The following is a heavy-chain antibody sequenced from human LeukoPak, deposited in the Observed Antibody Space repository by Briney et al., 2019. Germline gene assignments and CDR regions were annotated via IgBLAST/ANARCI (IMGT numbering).Heavy chain of an antibody. CDR3: ARDLTGNWNDPDYYYMDV. CDR1: GYTFTSYG. CDR2: ISAYNGNT. J-gene: IGHJ6*03. D-gene: IGHD1-1*01. V-gene: IGHV1-18*01. Sequence: ASVKVSCKASGYTFTSYGISWVRQAPGQGLEWMGWISAYNGNTNYAQKLQGRVTMTTDTSTSTAYMELRSLRSDDTAVYYCARDLTGNWNDPDYYYMDVWGKGTTVTVSS.